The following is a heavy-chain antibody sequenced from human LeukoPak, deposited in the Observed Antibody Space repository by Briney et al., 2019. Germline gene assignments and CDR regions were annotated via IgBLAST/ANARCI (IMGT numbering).Heavy chain of an antibody. J-gene: IGHJ4*02. D-gene: IGHD2-21*02. CDR1: GFTFSSYG. CDR3: ARERADYAVVTGGAY. CDR2: ISYDGGKK. Sequence: GRSLRLSCAASGFTFSSYGMHWVRQAPGKGLEWVAVISYDGGKKYYIDSVKGRFTISRDNSKNTLHLQMDSLRTEDTATYYCARERADYAVVTGGAYWGQGTLVTVSS. V-gene: IGHV3-30*03.